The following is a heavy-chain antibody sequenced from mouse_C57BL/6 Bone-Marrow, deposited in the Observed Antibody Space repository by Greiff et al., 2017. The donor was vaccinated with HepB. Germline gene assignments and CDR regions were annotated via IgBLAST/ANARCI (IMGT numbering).Heavy chain of an antibody. CDR2: IDPSDSYT. V-gene: IGHV1-69*01. J-gene: IGHJ4*01. CDR1: GYTFTSYW. CDR3: ARTVLRCDYYAMDD. Sequence: QVQLQQPGAELVMPGASVKLSCKASGYTFTSYWMHWVKQRPGQGLEWIGEIDPSDSYTNYNQKFKGKSTLTVAKSSSTAYMQLSSLTSEDSAVYYCARTVLRCDYYAMDDWGQGTSVTVSS. D-gene: IGHD1-1*01.